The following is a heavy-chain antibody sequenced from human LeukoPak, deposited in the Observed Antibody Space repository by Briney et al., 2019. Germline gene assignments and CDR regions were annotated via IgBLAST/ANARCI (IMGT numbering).Heavy chain of an antibody. V-gene: IGHV3-48*01. Sequence: GGSLRLSCAASGFSFTSYTMNWVRQAPGKGLEWVSYISSSSSIYYADSVKGRFTISRDNAKNSLYPQMNSLRAEDTAVYYCARARDGYNLFDYWGQGTLVTVSS. D-gene: IGHD5-12*01. CDR1: GFSFTSYT. J-gene: IGHJ4*02. CDR3: ARARDGYNLFDY. CDR2: ISSSSSI.